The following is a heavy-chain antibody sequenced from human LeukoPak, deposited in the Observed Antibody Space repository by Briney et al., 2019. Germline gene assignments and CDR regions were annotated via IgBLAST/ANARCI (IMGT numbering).Heavy chain of an antibody. V-gene: IGHV3-23*01. CDR3: AKEYSSGWYEGNFDY. CDR2: ISGSGGST. J-gene: IGHJ4*02. D-gene: IGHD6-19*01. Sequence: PGGSLRLSCAASGFTFSSYSMSWVRQAPGNGLEWVLAISGSGGSTYYADSVKGQFPISKDNSKNTLYLQMNSLRAEDTAVYYCAKEYSSGWYEGNFDYWGQGTLVTVSS. CDR1: GFTFSSYS.